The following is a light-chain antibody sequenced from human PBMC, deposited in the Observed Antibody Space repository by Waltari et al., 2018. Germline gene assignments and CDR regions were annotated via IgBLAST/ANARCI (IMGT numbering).Light chain of an antibody. CDR3: QSYDSSLSRYL. CDR1: RANIGAGYD. CDR2: GTR. Sequence: QSVLTQAPSVSGAPGQRVTISWTGRRANIGAGYDVHWYQQLPGTAPKLLIYGTRTRPSGVPDRFSGSKSGTSASLASTGLQAEHAADYYCQSYDSSLSRYLFGTGTKVTVL. V-gene: IGLV1-40*01. J-gene: IGLJ1*01.